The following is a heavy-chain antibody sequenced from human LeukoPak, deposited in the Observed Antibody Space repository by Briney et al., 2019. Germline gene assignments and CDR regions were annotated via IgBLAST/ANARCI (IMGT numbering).Heavy chain of an antibody. V-gene: IGHV4-39*01. D-gene: IGHD3-10*01. CDR1: GGSISSSSYY. Sequence: SETLSLTCTVSGGSISSSSYYWGWIRQPPGRGLEWIGSIYYSGSTYYNPSLKSRVTISVDTSKNQFSLKLSSVTAADTAVYYCARGGSGLGGAFDIWGQGTMVTVSS. J-gene: IGHJ3*02. CDR2: IYYSGST. CDR3: ARGGSGLGGAFDI.